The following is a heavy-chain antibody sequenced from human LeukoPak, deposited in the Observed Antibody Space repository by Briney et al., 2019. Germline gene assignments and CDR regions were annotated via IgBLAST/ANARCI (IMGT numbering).Heavy chain of an antibody. Sequence: GGSLRPSCAASGFTFSRSWVTWVRQAPGKGLEWVASINQDGSVKHYMDSVKGRFTISRDNSNTSLFLQMNSLRAEDTAVYYCAKLLGDVTTFDYWGQGTLVTVSS. CDR2: INQDGSVK. CDR3: AKLLGDVTTFDY. V-gene: IGHV3-7*01. D-gene: IGHD3-16*01. CDR1: GFTFSRSW. J-gene: IGHJ4*02.